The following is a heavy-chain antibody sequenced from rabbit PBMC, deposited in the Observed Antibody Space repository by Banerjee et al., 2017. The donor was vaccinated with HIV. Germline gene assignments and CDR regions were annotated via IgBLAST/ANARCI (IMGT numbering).Heavy chain of an antibody. J-gene: IGHJ3*01. V-gene: IGHV1S47*01. CDR1: GFSLNSYW. Sequence: QEQLEETGGGLVQPGGSLTLSCKASGFSLNSYWMSWVRQAQGKGLEWIACIETASSTSTYTYYASWVNGRFTISRSTSLNTVTLQMTSLTAADTATYFCARDLAGVVGWNFGLWGQGTLVTVS. CDR2: IETASSTSTYT. CDR3: ARDLAGVVGWNFGL. D-gene: IGHD4-1*01.